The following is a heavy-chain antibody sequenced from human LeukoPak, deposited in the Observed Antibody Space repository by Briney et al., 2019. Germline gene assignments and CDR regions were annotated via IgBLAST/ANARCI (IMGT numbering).Heavy chain of an antibody. D-gene: IGHD5-12*01. CDR3: AKVEYSGYDSGIYGMDV. Sequence: GGSLRLSCAASGFTFSSYAMSWVRQAPGKGLEWVSAISGSGGSTYYADSVKGRFTISRNNSKNTLYLQMNSLRAEDTAVYYCAKVEYSGYDSGIYGMDVWGQGTTVTVSS. J-gene: IGHJ6*02. V-gene: IGHV3-23*01. CDR1: GFTFSSYA. CDR2: ISGSGGST.